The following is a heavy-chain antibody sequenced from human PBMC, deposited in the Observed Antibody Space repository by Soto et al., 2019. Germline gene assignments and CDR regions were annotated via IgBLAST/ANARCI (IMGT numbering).Heavy chain of an antibody. CDR3: ARDIGFDYVN. D-gene: IGHD3-16*01. CDR2: VKEDGSEL. J-gene: IGHJ4*02. V-gene: IGHV3-7*01. CDR1: GFNVMSYW. Sequence: GGSLRLSCAVSGFNVMSYWMSWVRQAPGKGLEWVASVKEDGSELYYLHSVRGRFSISRDSAGNALHLTMNYSSAEDTGVYFCARDIGFDYVNWGQGIPVTVSS.